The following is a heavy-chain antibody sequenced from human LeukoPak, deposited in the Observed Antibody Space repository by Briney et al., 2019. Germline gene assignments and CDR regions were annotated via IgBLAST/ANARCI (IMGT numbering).Heavy chain of an antibody. J-gene: IGHJ4*02. D-gene: IGHD3-10*01. V-gene: IGHV4-34*01. CDR1: GGSFSGYY. Sequence: LETLSLTCAVYGGSFSGYYWSWIRQPPGKGLEWIGEINHSGSTNYNPSLKSRVTISVDTSKNQFSLKLSSVTAADTAVYYCASTRGVSDYWGQGTLVTVSS. CDR2: INHSGST. CDR3: ASTRGVSDY.